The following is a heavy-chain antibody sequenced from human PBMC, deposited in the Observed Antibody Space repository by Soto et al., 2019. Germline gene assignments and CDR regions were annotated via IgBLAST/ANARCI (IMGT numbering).Heavy chain of an antibody. CDR2: IIPTFGTA. Sequence: GASVKVSCKASGGTFSSYAISWVRQAPGQGLEWMGGIIPTFGTANYAQKFQGRVTITADESTSTAYMELSSLRSEDTAVYYCARVSTGFWSGPYSGYYYYGMDVWGQGTTVTVSS. CDR3: ARVSTGFWSGPYSGYYYYGMDV. CDR1: GGTFSSYA. J-gene: IGHJ6*02. V-gene: IGHV1-69*13. D-gene: IGHD3-3*01.